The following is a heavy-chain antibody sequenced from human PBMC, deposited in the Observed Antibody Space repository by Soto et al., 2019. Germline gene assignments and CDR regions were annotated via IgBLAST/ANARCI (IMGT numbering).Heavy chain of an antibody. V-gene: IGHV3-7*03. CDR1: GFTLNNYY. J-gene: IGHJ4*02. CDR3: ARDPVTED. Sequence: GGSLRLSCAASGFTLNNYYMSWVRQAPGKGLEWLGNIKGDGSETHYVDSVKGRFTISRDNAENSIYLQLNNLRAEDTAMYYCARDPVTEDWGQGTLVTVSS. CDR2: IKGDGSET.